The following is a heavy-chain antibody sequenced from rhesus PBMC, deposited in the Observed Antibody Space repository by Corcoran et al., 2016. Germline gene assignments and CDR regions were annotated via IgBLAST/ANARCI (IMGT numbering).Heavy chain of an antibody. V-gene: IGHV1S2*01. D-gene: IGHD4-23*01. Sequence: QVQLVQSGAEVKKPGSSVKVSCKASGYTFTDYHMHWVRQAPRQGLEWMGWINPYNGNTKYAQKFQGRVTLTRDTSTSTAYMELGSLRSEDTAVYYCAREGVYTVTMFDYWGQGVLVTVSS. CDR1: GYTFTDYH. J-gene: IGHJ4*01. CDR2: INPYNGNT. CDR3: AREGVYTVTMFDY.